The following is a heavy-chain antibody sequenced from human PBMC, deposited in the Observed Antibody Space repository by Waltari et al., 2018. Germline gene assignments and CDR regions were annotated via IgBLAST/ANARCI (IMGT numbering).Heavy chain of an antibody. J-gene: IGHJ4*02. Sequence: QLQVQESGPGLVKPSETLSLTCTVSGGAITTTNYYWGWIRQPPGKGLEWIGSSYYNGNTDYNPSLKSRVTISADTSKNQFSLNLNSVTAADTAVYYCASLLTGDWGQGVLVTVSS. CDR2: SYYNGNT. V-gene: IGHV4-39*01. D-gene: IGHD3-9*01. CDR1: GGAITTTNYY. CDR3: ASLLTGD.